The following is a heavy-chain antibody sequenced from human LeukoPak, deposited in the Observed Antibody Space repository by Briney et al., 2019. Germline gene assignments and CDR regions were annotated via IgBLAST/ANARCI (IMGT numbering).Heavy chain of an antibody. CDR2: ISSSGSTI. Sequence: PGGSLRLSCAASGFTFSDHYMSWIRQAPGKGLEWVSYISSSGSTIYYADSVKGRFTISRDNAKNSLYLQMNSLRAEDTAVYYCARDRYDYVWGSYRYLDYWGQGTLVTVSS. CDR3: ARDRYDYVWGSYRYLDY. J-gene: IGHJ4*02. CDR1: GFTFSDHY. D-gene: IGHD3-16*02. V-gene: IGHV3-11*04.